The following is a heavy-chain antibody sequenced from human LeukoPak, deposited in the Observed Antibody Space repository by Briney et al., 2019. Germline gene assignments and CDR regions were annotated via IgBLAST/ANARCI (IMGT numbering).Heavy chain of an antibody. CDR2: INSDGSST. V-gene: IGHV3-74*01. D-gene: IGHD6-13*01. J-gene: IGHJ4*02. Sequence: GGSLRLSCAASGFTFSSYWMHWVRQAPGRGLVWVSRINSDGSSTSYADSVKGRFTISRDNAKNTLYLLMNSLRAEDTAVYYCARHSYSISWFLGYWGQGTLVTVSS. CDR3: ARHSYSISWFLGY. CDR1: GFTFSSYW.